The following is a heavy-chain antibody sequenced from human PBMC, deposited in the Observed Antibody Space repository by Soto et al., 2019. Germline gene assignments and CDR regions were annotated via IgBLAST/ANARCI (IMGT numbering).Heavy chain of an antibody. D-gene: IGHD2-15*01. J-gene: IGHJ6*03. V-gene: IGHV4-34*01. CDR1: GGSFSGYD. CDR2: INHSGST. Sequence: QVQLQQWGAGLVKPSETLSLTCAVYGGSFSGYDWSWIRQPPGKGLDWIGEINHSGSTNYNPSLKRRFTMSVVTYKNQFALKLRSVTDADTAVYYCARPHGSGGSCYPVSYYRDVWGKGTPVTVSS. CDR3: ARPHGSGGSCYPVSYYRDV.